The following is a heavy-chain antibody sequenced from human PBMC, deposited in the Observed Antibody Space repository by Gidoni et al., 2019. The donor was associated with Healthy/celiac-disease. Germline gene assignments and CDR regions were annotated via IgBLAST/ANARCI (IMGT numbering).Heavy chain of an antibody. CDR3: ANPAAGGSPRPRKGRPFDY. D-gene: IGHD6-13*01. J-gene: IGHJ4*02. CDR2: ISGSGGST. Sequence: EVQLLESGGGLVQRGGSLRLHCAASGFTFSSSAMRWVRQAPGKGLEWVSAISGSGGSTYYADSVKGRFTISRDNSKNTLYLQMNSLRAEDTAVYYCANPAAGGSPRPRKGRPFDYWGQGTLVTVSS. V-gene: IGHV3-23*01. CDR1: GFTFSSSA.